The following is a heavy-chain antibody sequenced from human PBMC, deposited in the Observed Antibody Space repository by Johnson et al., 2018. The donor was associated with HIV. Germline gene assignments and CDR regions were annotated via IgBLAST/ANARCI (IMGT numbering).Heavy chain of an antibody. Sequence: QVQLVESGGGVVQPGTSLRLSCAASGFTFSNYAMHWVRQAPGKGLEWVALISYDGGIKYDADSVKGRFTISRDNSKNTLSLQMNSLRPEDTAMYYCARTRRRVGAKPWGAFDIWGQGTAVTVSS. V-gene: IGHV3-30-3*01. CDR1: GFTFSNYA. D-gene: IGHD1-26*01. J-gene: IGHJ3*02. CDR3: ARTRRRVGAKPWGAFDI. CDR2: ISYDGGIK.